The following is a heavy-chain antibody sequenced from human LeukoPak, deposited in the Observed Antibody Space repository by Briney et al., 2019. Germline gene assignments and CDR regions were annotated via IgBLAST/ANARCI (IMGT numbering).Heavy chain of an antibody. CDR3: AREYSSGWYYYYYMDV. J-gene: IGHJ6*03. V-gene: IGHV3-30*02. CDR1: GFTFSSYG. D-gene: IGHD6-19*01. Sequence: GGALRLSCAAPGFTFSSYGMRWGREAPGKGRGWGAYIQYDVSNEQYADSVTGRFTISRDNATNTLYLQMNSLRAEDTAVYSCAREYSSGWYYYYYMDVWGKGTTVTVSS. CDR2: IQYDVSNE.